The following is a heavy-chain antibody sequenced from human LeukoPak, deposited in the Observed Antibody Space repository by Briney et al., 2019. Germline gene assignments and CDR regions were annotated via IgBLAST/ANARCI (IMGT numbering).Heavy chain of an antibody. Sequence: ASVKVSCKASGYTFTSYTMHWVRQAPGQRLEWMGWINAGNGNTKYSQKFQDRVTISRDTSASTAYMELSSLRSEDTAVYYCARGTTVMVTYWGQGTLVTVSS. CDR2: INAGNGNT. CDR3: ARGTTVMVTY. D-gene: IGHD5-18*01. CDR1: GYTFTSYT. V-gene: IGHV1-3*01. J-gene: IGHJ4*02.